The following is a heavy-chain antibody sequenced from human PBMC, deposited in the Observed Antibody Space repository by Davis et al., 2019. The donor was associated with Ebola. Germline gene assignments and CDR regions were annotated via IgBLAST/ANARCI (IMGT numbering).Heavy chain of an antibody. V-gene: IGHV3-30-3*01. CDR3: ARDGGADYGDYYFDY. CDR1: GFTFSSYA. Sequence: PGGSLRLSCAASGFTFSSYAMHWVRQAPGKGLEWVAVISYDGSNKYYADSVKGRFTISRDNSKNTLYLQMNSLRAEDTAVYYCARDGGADYGDYYFDYWGQGTLVTVSS. D-gene: IGHD4-17*01. CDR2: ISYDGSNK. J-gene: IGHJ4*02.